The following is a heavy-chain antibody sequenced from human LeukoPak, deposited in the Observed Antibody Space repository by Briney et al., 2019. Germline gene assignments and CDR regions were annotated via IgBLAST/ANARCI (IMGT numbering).Heavy chain of an antibody. Sequence: PGGSLRLSCAASGFTFSSYAMSWVRQAPGKGLEWVSAISGSGDSTYYADSVKGRFTTSRDNSKNTLYLQMNSLRAEDTAVYYCAKVHPGYSSGWTYYFDYWGQGTLVTVSS. CDR2: ISGSGDST. J-gene: IGHJ4*02. D-gene: IGHD6-19*01. V-gene: IGHV3-23*01. CDR1: GFTFSSYA. CDR3: AKVHPGYSSGWTYYFDY.